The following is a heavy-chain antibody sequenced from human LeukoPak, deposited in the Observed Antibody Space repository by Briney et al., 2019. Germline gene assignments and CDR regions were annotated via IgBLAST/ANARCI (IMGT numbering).Heavy chain of an antibody. V-gene: IGHV3-53*01. Sequence: GGSLRLSCAASGFNVSSNYMSWVRQSQRKGLEWVSLLDSGGSALHAGCAKGRFTISRDNSKNTLYLQLNSLRAEDTAVYYCARAGGGYRYGYYYHFYMDVWGKGTTVTVSS. CDR1: GFNVSSNY. D-gene: IGHD5-18*01. J-gene: IGHJ6*03. CDR3: ARAGGGYRYGYYYHFYMDV. CDR2: LDSGGSA.